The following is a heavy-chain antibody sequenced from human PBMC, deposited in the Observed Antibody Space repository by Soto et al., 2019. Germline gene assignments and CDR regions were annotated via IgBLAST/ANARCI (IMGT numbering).Heavy chain of an antibody. Sequence: QVQLVQSGAEVKKPGASVKVSCKASGYTFTGYYMHWVRQAPGQGLEWMGWINPNSGGTNYAQKFQGWVTMTRDTSISTAYMELSRLRSDDTAVYYCARDMYDFWSGYQRSSYYYYGMDVWGQGTTVTVSS. CDR3: ARDMYDFWSGYQRSSYYYYGMDV. J-gene: IGHJ6*02. CDR1: GYTFTGYY. V-gene: IGHV1-2*04. CDR2: INPNSGGT. D-gene: IGHD3-3*01.